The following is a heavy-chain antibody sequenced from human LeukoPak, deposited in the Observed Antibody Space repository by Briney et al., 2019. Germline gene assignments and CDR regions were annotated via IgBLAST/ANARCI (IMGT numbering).Heavy chain of an antibody. V-gene: IGHV1-2*06. D-gene: IGHD2-15*01. CDR3: ARGYCSGGSCYSVGNWFDP. CDR2: INPNSGGT. Sequence: ASVKVSCKAAGYTFTGYYMFWVRQAPGQGLEWMGRINPNSGGTNYEQKFQGRVTITSDTSISTAYMVLRMLRPDDTAVYSCARGYCSGGSCYSVGNWFDPWGQGTLVTVS. CDR1: GYTFTGYY. J-gene: IGHJ5*02.